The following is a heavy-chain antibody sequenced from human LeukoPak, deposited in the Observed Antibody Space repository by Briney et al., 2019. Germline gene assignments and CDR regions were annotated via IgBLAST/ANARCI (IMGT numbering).Heavy chain of an antibody. J-gene: IGHJ4*02. CDR3: ARAPYDILTGYSPYYFES. Sequence: PGGSLRLSCAASGFTFSNFWMSWVRQAPGKGLEWVSSISSTSSHIYYADSVKGRFTISRDNAKNSLYLQMNSLRAEDTAVYYCARAPYDILTGYSPYYFESWGQGTLVTVSS. CDR2: ISSTSSHI. CDR1: GFTFSNFW. D-gene: IGHD3-9*01. V-gene: IGHV3-21*06.